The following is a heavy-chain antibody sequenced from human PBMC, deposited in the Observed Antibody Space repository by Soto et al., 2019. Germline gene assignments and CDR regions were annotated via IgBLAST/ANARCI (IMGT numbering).Heavy chain of an antibody. CDR1: GGSISSGGYY. Sequence: QVQLQESGPGLVKPSQTLSLTCTVSGGSISSGGYYWSWIRQHPGKGLEWIGYIYYSGSTYYNPSLKSRVTISVDTSKNQFSLKVSSVTAADTAVYYCARAWDLAGGRMYWFDPWGQGTLVTVSS. V-gene: IGHV4-31*03. J-gene: IGHJ5*02. D-gene: IGHD3-16*01. CDR2: IYYSGST. CDR3: ARAWDLAGGRMYWFDP.